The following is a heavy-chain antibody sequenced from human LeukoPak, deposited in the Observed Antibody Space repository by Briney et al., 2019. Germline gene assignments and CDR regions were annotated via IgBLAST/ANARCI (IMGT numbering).Heavy chain of an antibody. Sequence: PGGSLRLSCAASGFTFSSYAMHWVRQAPGKGLEWVAVISYDGSNKYYADSVKGRFTISRDNSKNTLYLQMNSLRAEDTAVYYCARVISDSSGYYLDYWGQGTLVTVSS. CDR2: ISYDGSNK. J-gene: IGHJ4*02. D-gene: IGHD3-22*01. V-gene: IGHV3-30-3*01. CDR1: GFTFSSYA. CDR3: ARVISDSSGYYLDY.